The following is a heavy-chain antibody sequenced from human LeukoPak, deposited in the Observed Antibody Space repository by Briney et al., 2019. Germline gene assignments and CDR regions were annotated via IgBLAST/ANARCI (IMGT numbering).Heavy chain of an antibody. D-gene: IGHD1-20*01. CDR1: GGSISSFF. J-gene: IGHJ5*02. CDR2: IYYSGST. Sequence: PSETLSLTCTVSGGSISSFFWTWVRQPPGKGREWVGYIYYSGSTTYNPSLKSRVTISAATSTNQSSLKLSSVTAADAAAYYCARRITGGKCFDPWGQGTLVTVSS. V-gene: IGHV4-59*12. CDR3: ARRITGGKCFDP.